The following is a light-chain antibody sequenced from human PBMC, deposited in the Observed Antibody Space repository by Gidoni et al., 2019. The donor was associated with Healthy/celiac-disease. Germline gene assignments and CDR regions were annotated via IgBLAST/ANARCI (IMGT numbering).Light chain of an antibody. CDR3: QQYNNWPPLT. CDR2: GAS. J-gene: IGKJ4*01. V-gene: IGKV3-15*01. CDR1: QSVSSN. Sequence: DIVMTQSPATLSVSPGERATLSCRASQSVSSNLACYQQKPGQAPRLLIYGASTRATGIPARFSGSGSGTEFTLTISSLQSEDFAVYYCQQYNNWPPLTFXGXTKVEIK.